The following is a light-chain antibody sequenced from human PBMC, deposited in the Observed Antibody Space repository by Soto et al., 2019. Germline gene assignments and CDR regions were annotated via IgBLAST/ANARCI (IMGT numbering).Light chain of an antibody. CDR3: QQVHNYPFT. J-gene: IGKJ4*01. Sequence: DIQLTQSPSLLSASVGAIVTITCRASQGIRTSLAWYQQKPGKAPKLLIYAASTVQSGVPSRFSGSGSGTDFTLTISSLQPEDFATFYCQQVHNYPFTFGGGTKVAIK. CDR2: AAS. CDR1: QGIRTS. V-gene: IGKV1-9*01.